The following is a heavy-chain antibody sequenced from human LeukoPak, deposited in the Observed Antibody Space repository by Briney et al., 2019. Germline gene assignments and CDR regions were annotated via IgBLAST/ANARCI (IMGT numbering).Heavy chain of an antibody. CDR3: ARGPPRGKYYYMDV. CDR1: GYTFSSFD. D-gene: IGHD1-1*01. Sequence: GGSLRLSCAASGYTFSSFDMHWVRQPTGQGLEWVSTIGTASDTYYPGSVEGRFTLSRGNAKNSLYLQMNSLTAGDTAVYYCARGPPRGKYYYMDVWGKGTTVTVSS. V-gene: IGHV3-13*01. J-gene: IGHJ6*03. CDR2: IGTASDT.